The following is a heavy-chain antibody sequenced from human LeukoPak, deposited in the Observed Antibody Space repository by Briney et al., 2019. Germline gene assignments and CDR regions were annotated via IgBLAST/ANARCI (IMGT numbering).Heavy chain of an antibody. Sequence: GGSLRLSCAASGFTFSSYAMHWVRQAPGKGLEWVAVISYDGSNKYYADSVKGRFTISRGNSKNTLYLQMNSLRAEDTAVYYCARGSREEALDYWGQGTLVTVSS. J-gene: IGHJ4*02. D-gene: IGHD1-26*01. CDR2: ISYDGSNK. V-gene: IGHV3-30-3*01. CDR1: GFTFSSYA. CDR3: ARGSREEALDY.